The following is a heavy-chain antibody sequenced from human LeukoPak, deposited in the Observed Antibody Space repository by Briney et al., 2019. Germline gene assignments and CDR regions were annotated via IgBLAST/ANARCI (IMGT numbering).Heavy chain of an antibody. CDR3: ARDKDRAAAGTRAGKFWFDP. CDR1: GFTVSSNY. D-gene: IGHD6-13*01. J-gene: IGHJ5*02. CDR2: IYSGGST. V-gene: IGHV3-53*01. Sequence: PGGSLRLSCAASGFTVSSNYMSWVRQAPGKGLEWVSVIYSGGSTYYADSVKGRFTISRDNSKNTLYLQMNSLRAEDTAVYYCARDKDRAAAGTRAGKFWFDPWGQGTLVTVSS.